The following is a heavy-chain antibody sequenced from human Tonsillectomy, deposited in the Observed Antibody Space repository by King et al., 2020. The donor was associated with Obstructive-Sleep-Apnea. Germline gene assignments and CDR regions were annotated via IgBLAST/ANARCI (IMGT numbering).Heavy chain of an antibody. Sequence: VQLVESGAEVKKPGASVRISCKASGYTFNSYYIHWVRQAPGQGLEWIGIISPSRGTTSHAQKFQGRVTMTRDTSTTTVYMELSSLTSEDTAMYYCATVTVAGGLDYWGQGTLVSVSS. J-gene: IGHJ4*02. CDR1: GYTFNSYY. V-gene: IGHV1-46*02. D-gene: IGHD6-19*01. CDR2: ISPSRGTT. CDR3: ATVTVAGGLDY.